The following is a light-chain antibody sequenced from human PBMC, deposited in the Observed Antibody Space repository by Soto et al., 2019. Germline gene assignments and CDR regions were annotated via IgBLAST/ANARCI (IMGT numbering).Light chain of an antibody. CDR3: QQYDNLPL. V-gene: IGKV1-33*01. CDR1: PDIINY. Sequence: GDRFTIACKASPDIINYLNCYQPKPGNAPKLLIYDASNLETGVPSRLSGGGSGTDFTFTIRSLQPEDTASYYCQQYDNLPLFGPGTKVDIK. CDR2: DAS. J-gene: IGKJ3*01.